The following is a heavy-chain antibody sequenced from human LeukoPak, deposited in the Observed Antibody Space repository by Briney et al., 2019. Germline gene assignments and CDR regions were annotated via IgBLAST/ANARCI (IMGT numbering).Heavy chain of an antibody. CDR2: MNPNSGNT. V-gene: IGHV1-8*01. CDR3: ARGPTQVAVLGYYYMDV. Sequence: ASVKVSCKASGYTFTSYDINWVRQATGQGLEWMGWMNPNSGNTGFAQKFQGRVTMTRNTSISTAYMELSSLRSEDTAVYYCARGPTQVAVLGYYYMDVWGKGTTVTVSS. CDR1: GYTFTSYD. D-gene: IGHD2-2*01. J-gene: IGHJ6*03.